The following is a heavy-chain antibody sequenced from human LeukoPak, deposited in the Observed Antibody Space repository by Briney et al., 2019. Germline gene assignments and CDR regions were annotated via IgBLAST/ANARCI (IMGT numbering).Heavy chain of an antibody. Sequence: GGSLRLSCVVSGFTVSSNYMSWVRQAPGKGLEWLSYISSGGDSIYYADSVKGRFTISRDNAKNSVSLQMNSLRAEDTAVYYCASGSYGSGFYYFYYMDVWGKGTTVTVSS. D-gene: IGHD3-10*01. CDR3: ASGSYGSGFYYFYYMDV. J-gene: IGHJ6*03. V-gene: IGHV3-11*04. CDR2: ISSGGDSI. CDR1: GFTVSSNY.